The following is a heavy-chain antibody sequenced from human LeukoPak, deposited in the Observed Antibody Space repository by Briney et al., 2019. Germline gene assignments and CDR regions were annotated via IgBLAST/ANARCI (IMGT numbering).Heavy chain of an antibody. CDR1: GDSISSSNSY. J-gene: IGHJ4*02. CDR3: ARQTGSGLFILP. D-gene: IGHD3/OR15-3a*01. V-gene: IGHV4-39*01. Sequence: SETLSLTCIVSGDSISSSNSYWGWIRQPPGKGLEWIGSIYYSGNTYYNASLKSRVSISVDTSKNHFSLRLTSVTAADTAVYYCARQTGSGLFILPGGQGTLVTVSS. CDR2: IYYSGNT.